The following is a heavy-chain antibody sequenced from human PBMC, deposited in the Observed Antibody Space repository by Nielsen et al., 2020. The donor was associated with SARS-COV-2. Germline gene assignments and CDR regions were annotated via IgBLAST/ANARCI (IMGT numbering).Heavy chain of an antibody. D-gene: IGHD2-21*02. CDR3: AKGLFDCGGDCYGLNPEEYYYYMDV. CDR2: ISYDGSNK. Sequence: GGSLRLSCAASGFTFSSYGMHWVRQAPGKGLEWVAVISYDGSNKYYADSVKGRFTISRDNSKNTLYLQMNSLRAEDTAVYYCAKGLFDCGGDCYGLNPEEYYYYMDVWGKGTTVTVSS. CDR1: GFTFSSYG. J-gene: IGHJ6*03. V-gene: IGHV3-30*18.